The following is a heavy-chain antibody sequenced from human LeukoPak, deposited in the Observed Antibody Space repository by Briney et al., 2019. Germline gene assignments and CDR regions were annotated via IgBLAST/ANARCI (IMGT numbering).Heavy chain of an antibody. CDR1: GGSFSGYY. CDR3: ARKNGGNSGGYFDY. J-gene: IGHJ4*02. V-gene: IGHV4-34*01. Sequence: PSETLSLTCAVYGGSFSGYYWSWIRQPPGKGLEWIGEINHSGSTNYNPSLKSRVTISVDTSKNQFSLKLSSVTAADTAVYYCARKNGGNSGGYFDYRGQGTLVTVSS. D-gene: IGHD4-23*01. CDR2: INHSGST.